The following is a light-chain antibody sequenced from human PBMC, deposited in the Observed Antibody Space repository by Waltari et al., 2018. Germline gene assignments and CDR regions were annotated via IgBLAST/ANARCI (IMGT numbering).Light chain of an antibody. CDR3: QKYVNLPAT. V-gene: IGKV3-20*01. CDR1: QSVSTY. Sequence: EIVLTQSPGTLSLSPGERATLSCRASQSVSTYLAWYQQKPGQAPRLLIYEPSTMATGIPDRFSGSGSGTDFSLTISRLEPEDFAVYYCQKYVNLPATFGQGTKVEIK. CDR2: EPS. J-gene: IGKJ1*01.